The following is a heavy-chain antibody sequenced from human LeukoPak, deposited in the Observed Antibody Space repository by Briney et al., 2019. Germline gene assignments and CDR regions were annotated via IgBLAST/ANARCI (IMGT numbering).Heavy chain of an antibody. J-gene: IGHJ4*02. D-gene: IGHD3-16*02. CDR3: ASRKLRLGELSLYFNY. V-gene: IGHV3-33*01. CDR1: GFTFSSYG. CDR2: IWYDGSNK. Sequence: GGSLGLSCAASGFTFSSYGMHWVRQAPGKGLEWVAVIWYDGSNKYYADSVKGRFTISRDNSKNTLYLQMNSLRAEDTAVYYCASRKLRLGELSLYFNYWGQGTLVTISS.